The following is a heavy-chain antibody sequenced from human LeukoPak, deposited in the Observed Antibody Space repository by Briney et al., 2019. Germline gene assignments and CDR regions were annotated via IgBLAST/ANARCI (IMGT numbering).Heavy chain of an antibody. J-gene: IGHJ6*03. V-gene: IGHV4-34*01. Sequence: SETLSLTCAVYGGSFSGYYWSWIRQPPGKGLEWIGEINHSGSTNYNPSLKSRVTISVDTSKNQFSLKLSSVTAADTTVYYCARGRYCSSTSCYMGQYYYYMDVWGKGTTVTVSS. D-gene: IGHD2-2*02. CDR2: INHSGST. CDR1: GGSFSGYY. CDR3: ARGRYCSSTSCYMGQYYYYMDV.